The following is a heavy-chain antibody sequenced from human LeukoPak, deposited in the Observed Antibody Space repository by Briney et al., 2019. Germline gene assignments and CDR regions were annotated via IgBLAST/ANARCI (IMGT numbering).Heavy chain of an antibody. CDR3: VREYSGGHFDY. J-gene: IGHJ4*02. V-gene: IGHV1-46*01. Sequence: ASVKVSCKASGYTFTTYFIHWMRQSPGQGLEWVGVINPSAGSTNYAQKFQGRVTTTRDTSSSTVYMDLSSLRSEDTAIYYCVREYSGGHFDYWGQGTLVTVSS. CDR2: INPSAGST. D-gene: IGHD2-21*01. CDR1: GYTFTTYF.